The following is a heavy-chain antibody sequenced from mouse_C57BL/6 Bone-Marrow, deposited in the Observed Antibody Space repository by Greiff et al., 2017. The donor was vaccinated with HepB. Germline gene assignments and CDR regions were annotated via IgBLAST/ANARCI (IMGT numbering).Heavy chain of an antibody. J-gene: IGHJ3*01. CDR2: INPNNGGT. D-gene: IGHD2-4*01. CDR3: ARWGDYDVAWFAY. V-gene: IGHV1-18*01. CDR1: GYTFTDYN. Sequence: EVQLVESGPELVKPGASVKIPCKASGYTFTDYNMDWVKQSHGKSLEWIGDINPNNGGTIYNQKFKGKATLTVDKSSSTAYMELRSLTSEDTAVYYCARWGDYDVAWFAYWGQGTLVTVSA.